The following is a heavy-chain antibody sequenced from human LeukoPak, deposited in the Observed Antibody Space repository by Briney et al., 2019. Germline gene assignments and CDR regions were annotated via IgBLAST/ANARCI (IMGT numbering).Heavy chain of an antibody. Sequence: GGSLRLSCAASGFTFSDHYMDWLRQTPGKGLDGVGRSRNKAKRYTTDYAASVKGRFTISRDDSKNSVYLQMNSLNTDDTAVYYCVRVFYYDSSGHKYFAHWGQGTLVAVSS. CDR2: SRNKAKRYTT. D-gene: IGHD3-22*01. CDR1: GFTFSDHY. V-gene: IGHV3-72*01. CDR3: VRVFYYDSSGHKYFAH. J-gene: IGHJ4*02.